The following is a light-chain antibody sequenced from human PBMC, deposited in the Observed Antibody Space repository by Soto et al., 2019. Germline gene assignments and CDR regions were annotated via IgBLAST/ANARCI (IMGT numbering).Light chain of an antibody. V-gene: IGKV3-20*01. CDR3: QQFRGSVT. CDR2: GAS. CDR1: QSVRSTY. J-gene: IGKJ4*01. Sequence: EVVLTQSPGTLSLSPGERATLSCRASQSVRSTYLAWYQQKPGQAPRLLIYGASKRQRGVPDRFSGGGSETDFTLTISSLEPEDFAVYYCQQFRGSVTFGGGTRVDIK.